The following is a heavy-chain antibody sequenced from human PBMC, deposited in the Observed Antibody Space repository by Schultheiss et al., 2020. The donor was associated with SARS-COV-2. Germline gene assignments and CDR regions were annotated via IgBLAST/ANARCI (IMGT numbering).Heavy chain of an antibody. Sequence: SETLSLTCTVSGGSISSCSYYWSWIRQPAGKGLEWIGRIYTSGSTNYNPSLKSRVTISVDTSKNQFSLKLSSVTAADTAVYYCARLATGYCTGGVCYTSFGWFDPWGQGTLVTVSS. V-gene: IGHV4-61*02. CDR1: GGSISSCSYY. CDR2: IYTSGST. CDR3: ARLATGYCTGGVCYTSFGWFDP. D-gene: IGHD2-8*02. J-gene: IGHJ5*02.